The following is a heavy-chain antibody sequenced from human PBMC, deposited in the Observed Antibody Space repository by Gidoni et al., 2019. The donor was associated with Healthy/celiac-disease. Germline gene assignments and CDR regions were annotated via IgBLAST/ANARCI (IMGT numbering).Heavy chain of an antibody. J-gene: IGHJ4*02. CDR1: RGTFSSSA. Sequence: QVQLVQSGAEVKQPGSSVTVSCKASRGTFSSSAISWVRQAPGQGLEWMGGIIPIIDTANYAQKYQGRDTITADEATSTAYMELSSLRSEDTAVYYWARDLDEGSGYLFDYWGQGTLVTVSS. D-gene: IGHD3-22*01. CDR3: ARDLDEGSGYLFDY. V-gene: IGHV1-69*01. CDR2: IIPIIDTA.